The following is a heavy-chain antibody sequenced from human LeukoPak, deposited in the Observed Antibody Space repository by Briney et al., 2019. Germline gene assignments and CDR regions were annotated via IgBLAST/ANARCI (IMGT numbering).Heavy chain of an antibody. Sequence: GGSLRLSCAASGFTFSGYWMHWVRQAPGKGLVWVSRINSDGSSTRYADSVKGRFTISRDNAENTLYLQMNSLRAEDTAVYYCARDPRGGDSSGYYGCDPWGQGTLVTVSS. V-gene: IGHV3-74*01. CDR1: GFTFSGYW. J-gene: IGHJ5*02. D-gene: IGHD3-22*01. CDR3: ARDPRGGDSSGYYGCDP. CDR2: INSDGSST.